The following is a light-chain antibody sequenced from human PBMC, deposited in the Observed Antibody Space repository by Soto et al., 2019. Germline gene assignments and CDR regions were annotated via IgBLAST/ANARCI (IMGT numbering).Light chain of an antibody. CDR1: SSDVGGYNY. J-gene: IGLJ3*02. V-gene: IGLV2-8*01. Sequence: QSALTQPPSASGSPGQSVTISCTGTSSDVGGYNYVSWYQQHPGKAPKLIIYEVTKRPSGVPDRFSGSKSGNTASLTVSGLQAEDEADYYCSSYAGSNNWLFVGGTKLTVL. CDR3: SSYAGSNNWL. CDR2: EVT.